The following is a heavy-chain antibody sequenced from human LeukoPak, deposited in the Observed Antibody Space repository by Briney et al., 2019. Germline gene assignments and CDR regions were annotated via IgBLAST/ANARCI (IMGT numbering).Heavy chain of an antibody. CDR2: IKQDGSEK. CDR1: GFTFSTYW. D-gene: IGHD2-2*01. Sequence: PGGSLRLSCTASGFTFSTYWMSWVRQAPGKGLEWVANIKQDGSEKYYVDSVKGRFTISRDNAKNSLYLQMNSLRAEDTAVYYCARDYCSSTSCYWARADYWGQGTLVTVSS. J-gene: IGHJ4*02. V-gene: IGHV3-7*01. CDR3: ARDYCSSTSCYWARADY.